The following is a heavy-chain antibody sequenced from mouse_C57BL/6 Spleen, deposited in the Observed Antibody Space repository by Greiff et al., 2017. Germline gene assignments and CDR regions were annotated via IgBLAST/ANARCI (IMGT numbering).Heavy chain of an antibody. V-gene: IGHV1-52*01. CDR2: IDPSDSET. CDR3: ARCDSSGYVRFAY. J-gene: IGHJ3*01. Sequence: VQLQQPGAELVRPGSSVKLSCKASGYTFTSYWMHWVKQRPIQGLEWIGNIDPSDSETHYNQKFKDKATLTVDKSSSTAYMQRSSLTSEDSAVYYCARCDSSGYVRFAYWGQGTLVTVSA. CDR1: GYTFTSYW. D-gene: IGHD3-2*02.